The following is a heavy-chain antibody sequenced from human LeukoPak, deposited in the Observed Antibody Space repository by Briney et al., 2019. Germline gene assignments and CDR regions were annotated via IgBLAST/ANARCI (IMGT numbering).Heavy chain of an antibody. Sequence: GECLMSSCKASAYIFTSYCIGCVGHMPAKGLVWMGTIFPGDSNTRYSPSFQGQVTISADKSISTAYLQWSSLKASDTAMYYCARGAVPAAINWFDPWGQGTLVTVSS. CDR2: IFPGDSNT. D-gene: IGHD2-2*02. CDR3: ARGAVPAAINWFDP. V-gene: IGHV5-51*01. J-gene: IGHJ5*02. CDR1: AYIFTSYC.